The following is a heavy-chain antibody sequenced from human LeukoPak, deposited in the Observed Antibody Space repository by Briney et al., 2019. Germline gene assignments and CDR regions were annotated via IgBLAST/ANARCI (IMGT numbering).Heavy chain of an antibody. CDR3: ARRARLPHLDY. V-gene: IGHV4-30-2*01. CDR1: GGSISSGGYS. D-gene: IGHD5-12*01. J-gene: IGHJ4*02. CDR2: IYHSGST. Sequence: SETLSLTCAVSGGSISSGGYSWSWIRQPPGKGLEWIGYIYHSGSTYYNPSLKSRVTISVDRSKNQFSLKLSSVTAADTAVYYCARRARLPHLDYWGQGTLVTVSS.